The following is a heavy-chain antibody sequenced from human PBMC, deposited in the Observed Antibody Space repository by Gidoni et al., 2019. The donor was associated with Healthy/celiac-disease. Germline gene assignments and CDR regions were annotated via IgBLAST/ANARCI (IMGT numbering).Heavy chain of an antibody. D-gene: IGHD3-9*01. V-gene: IGHV3-30-3*01. J-gene: IGHJ5*02. CDR1: GFTFSSYA. CDR2: ISYDGSNK. Sequence: QVQLVESGGGVVQPGRSLRLSCAASGFTFSSYAMHWVRQAPGKGLEWVAVISYDGSNKYYADSVKGRFTISRDNSKNTLYLQMNSLRAEDTAVYYCAREGLYYDILTGDEQNWFDPWGQGTLVTVSS. CDR3: AREGLYYDILTGDEQNWFDP.